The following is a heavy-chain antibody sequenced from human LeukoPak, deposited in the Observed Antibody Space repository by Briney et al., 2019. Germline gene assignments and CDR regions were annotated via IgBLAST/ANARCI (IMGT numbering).Heavy chain of an antibody. Sequence: EASVKVSCKASGYTFTSYGISWVRQAPGQGLEWMGWISAYNGNTNYAQKLQGRVTMTTDTSTSTAYMELRSLRSDDTAVYYCAKGVPLHIVVVTAIRTWGQGTLVTVSS. D-gene: IGHD2-21*02. CDR1: GYTFTSYG. CDR3: AKGVPLHIVVVTAIRT. J-gene: IGHJ5*02. CDR2: ISAYNGNT. V-gene: IGHV1-18*01.